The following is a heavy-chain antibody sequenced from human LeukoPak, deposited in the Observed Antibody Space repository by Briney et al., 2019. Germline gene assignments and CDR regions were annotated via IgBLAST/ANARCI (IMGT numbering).Heavy chain of an antibody. CDR3: ARDSGAAGTRPFDY. CDR2: ISAYNGNT. J-gene: IGHJ4*02. Sequence: GASVKVSCKASGYTFTSYGISWVRQAPGQGLEWMGWISAYNGNTDYAQKLQGRVTMTTDTSTSTAYMELRSLRSDDTAVYYCARDSGAAGTRPFDYWGQGTLVTVSS. D-gene: IGHD6-13*01. V-gene: IGHV1-18*04. CDR1: GYTFTSYG.